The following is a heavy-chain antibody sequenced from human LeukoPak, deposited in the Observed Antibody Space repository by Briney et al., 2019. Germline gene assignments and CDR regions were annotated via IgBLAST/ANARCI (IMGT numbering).Heavy chain of an antibody. CDR2: IKQDGSEK. Sequence: GGSLRLSCAASGFTFSSYWMSWVRQAPGKGLEWVANIKQDGSEKYYVDSVKGRFTISRDNAKNSLYLQMNSLRAEDTAVYYCARRLEGYCSSTSCYMRSDSSYYFDYWGQGTLVTVSS. CDR3: ARRLEGYCSSTSCYMRSDSSYYFDY. J-gene: IGHJ4*02. V-gene: IGHV3-7*01. D-gene: IGHD2-2*02. CDR1: GFTFSSYW.